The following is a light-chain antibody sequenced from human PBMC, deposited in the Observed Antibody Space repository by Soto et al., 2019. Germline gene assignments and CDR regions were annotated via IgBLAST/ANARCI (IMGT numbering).Light chain of an antibody. CDR3: QEYGYSVA. CDR1: QSVSSRF. V-gene: IGKV3-20*01. CDR2: GTC. Sequence: EIVLTQSPGTLSLSPGERATLSCRASQSVSSRFLAWYQHKPGQGPRLLIYGTCSRSTGIPDRFIGSGSGTDFTLTISSMEPENFALYFCQEYGYSVAFGPGTKVDIK. J-gene: IGKJ3*01.